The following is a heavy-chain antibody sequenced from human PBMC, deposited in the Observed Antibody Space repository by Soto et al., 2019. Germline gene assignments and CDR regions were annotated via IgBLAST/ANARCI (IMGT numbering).Heavy chain of an antibody. J-gene: IGHJ6*02. CDR3: ARPSYYYDSSGYYLYYGMDV. CDR2: IDPSDSYT. Sequence: GESLKISCKGSGYSFTSHWISWVRQMPGKGLVWMGRIDPSDSYTNYSPSFQGHVTISADKSISTAYLQWSSLKASDTAMYYCARPSYYYDSSGYYLYYGMDVWGQGTTVTVSS. V-gene: IGHV5-10-1*01. CDR1: GYSFTSHW. D-gene: IGHD3-22*01.